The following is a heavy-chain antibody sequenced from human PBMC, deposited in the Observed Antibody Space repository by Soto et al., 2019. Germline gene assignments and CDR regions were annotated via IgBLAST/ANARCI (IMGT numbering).Heavy chain of an antibody. D-gene: IGHD3-10*01. Sequence: GGSLKIFCKGSGYSFTSYWIGWGRQMPGKGLEWMGIIYPGDSDTRYSPSFQGQVTISADKSISTAYLQWSSLKASDTAMYYCARLQTARLWFGELRYYYGMDVWGQGTTVTVSS. CDR2: IYPGDSDT. V-gene: IGHV5-51*01. J-gene: IGHJ6*02. CDR1: GYSFTSYW. CDR3: ARLQTARLWFGELRYYYGMDV.